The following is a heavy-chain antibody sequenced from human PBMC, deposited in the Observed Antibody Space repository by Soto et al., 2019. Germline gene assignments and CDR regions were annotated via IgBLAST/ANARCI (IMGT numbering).Heavy chain of an antibody. Sequence: GGSLRLSCAASGFTFSTYSMNWVRQAPGKGLEWVSYISSTTSTIYYADSVKGRFTISRDNAKNSLFLQMNSLRDEDAAVYYCARNLYYYDSSDYYSGWGQGTLVTVS. D-gene: IGHD3-22*01. CDR3: ARNLYYYDSSDYYSG. J-gene: IGHJ4*02. CDR1: GFTFSTYS. V-gene: IGHV3-48*02. CDR2: ISSTTSTI.